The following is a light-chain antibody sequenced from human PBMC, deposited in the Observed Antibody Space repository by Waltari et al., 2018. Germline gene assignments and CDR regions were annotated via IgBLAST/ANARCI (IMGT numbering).Light chain of an antibody. CDR3: CSYAGTSTWV. J-gene: IGLJ3*02. CDR2: EAT. Sequence: QSALTQTASVSRSPGQSITISCTGTSSDFGTYNLVSWYQQHPGKAPELMIYEATKRPSGVSDRFSGSKSGDTASLTISGLQAEDEADYYCCSYAGTSTWVFGGGTKLTVL. CDR1: SSDFGTYNL. V-gene: IGLV2-23*01.